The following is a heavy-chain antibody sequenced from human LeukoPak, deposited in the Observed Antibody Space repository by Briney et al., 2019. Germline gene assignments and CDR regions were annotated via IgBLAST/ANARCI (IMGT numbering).Heavy chain of an antibody. D-gene: IGHD2-15*01. CDR3: ARDTSYCSGGSCYHYYFDY. CDR1: GFTFSSYG. J-gene: IGHJ4*02. CDR2: ISSSSSTI. V-gene: IGHV3-48*01. Sequence: GGSLRLSCAASGFTFSSYGMSWVRQAPGKGLEWVSYISSSSSTIYYADSVKGRFTISRDNAKNSLYLQMNSLRAEDTAVYYCARDTSYCSGGSCYHYYFDYWGQGALVTVSS.